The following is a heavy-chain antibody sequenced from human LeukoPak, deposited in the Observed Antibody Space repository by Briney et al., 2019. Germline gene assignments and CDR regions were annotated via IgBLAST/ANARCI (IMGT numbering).Heavy chain of an antibody. Sequence: PGGSLRLSCEASGFTFSDYYMSWVRQAPGKGLEWASYISSSSSYTKYADSVKGRFTISRDNAKNSLYLQMNSLRAEDTAVYYCARDSRQQLVRELDYWGRGTLVTVSS. CDR1: GFTFSDYY. V-gene: IGHV3-11*06. D-gene: IGHD6-13*01. CDR3: ARDSRQQLVRELDY. CDR2: ISSSSSYT. J-gene: IGHJ4*02.